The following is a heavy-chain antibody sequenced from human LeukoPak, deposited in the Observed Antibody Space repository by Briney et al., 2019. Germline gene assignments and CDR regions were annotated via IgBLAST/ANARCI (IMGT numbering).Heavy chain of an antibody. V-gene: IGHV4-59*12. CDR2: IYYSGST. Sequence: SETLSLTCTVSGGSISSYYWSWIRQPPGKGLEWIGYIYYSGSTNYNPSLKSRVTMSVDTSKNQFSLKLSSVTAADTAVYYCARFSYDYYYMDVWGKGTTVTVSS. CDR1: GGSISSYY. J-gene: IGHJ6*03. D-gene: IGHD5-18*01. CDR3: ARFSYDYYYMDV.